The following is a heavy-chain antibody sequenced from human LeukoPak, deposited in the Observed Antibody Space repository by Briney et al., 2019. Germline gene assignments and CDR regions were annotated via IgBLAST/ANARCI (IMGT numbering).Heavy chain of an antibody. V-gene: IGHV3-43*02. Sequence: GGSLRLSCAASGFAFHDYAMHWVRQVPGKGLEWVSLISGDGGDTYYADSVKGRFAISRDNSKNSLYLQMDSLRTEDTALYYCAKVGGCSGGYYSFDYWGQGTLVTVSS. J-gene: IGHJ4*02. CDR3: AKVGGCSGGYYSFDY. CDR1: GFAFHDYA. CDR2: ISGDGGDT. D-gene: IGHD3-22*01.